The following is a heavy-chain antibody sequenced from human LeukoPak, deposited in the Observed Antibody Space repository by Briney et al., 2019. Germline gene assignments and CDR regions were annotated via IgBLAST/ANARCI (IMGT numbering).Heavy chain of an antibody. Sequence: GESLKISCKGSGDSFTSYWIGWVRQMPGKGLEWMGIIYPADSDTRYSPSFQGQVTFSADKSISTAYLRWSSLKASDTAIYYCARRKGDGYNSPFDYWGQGTLVTVSS. D-gene: IGHD5-24*01. J-gene: IGHJ4*02. CDR1: GDSFTSYW. CDR3: ARRKGDGYNSPFDY. CDR2: IYPADSDT. V-gene: IGHV5-51*01.